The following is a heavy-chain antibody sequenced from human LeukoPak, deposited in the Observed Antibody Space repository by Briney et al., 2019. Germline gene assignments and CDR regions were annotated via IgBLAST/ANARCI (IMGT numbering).Heavy chain of an antibody. D-gene: IGHD5-24*01. V-gene: IGHV1-46*01. J-gene: IGHJ6*02. CDR3: AREMATIVKDYYYYGMDV. CDR2: INPSGGST. CDR1: GYTFTSYY. Sequence: ASVKVSCKASGYTFTSYYMHWVRQAPGQGLEWMGIINPSGGSTSYAQKFQGRVTMTRDTSTSTVYMELSSLRSEDTAVYYRAREMATIVKDYYYYGMDVWGLGTTVTVSS.